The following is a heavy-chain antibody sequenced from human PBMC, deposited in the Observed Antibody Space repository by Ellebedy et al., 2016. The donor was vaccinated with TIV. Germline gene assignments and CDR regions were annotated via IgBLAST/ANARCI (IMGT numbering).Heavy chain of an antibody. J-gene: IGHJ4*02. D-gene: IGHD3-10*01. CDR2: ISHDGTDK. CDR3: AKLGVVIRGDY. CDR1: GFTFSSYD. Sequence: PGGSLRLSCAASGFTFSSYDMHWVRQAPGRGLEWVAFISHDGTDKNYADSVRGRFTISRDNSKNTVYLHMNSLRAEDTAVYYCAKLGVVIRGDYWGQGALVTVSS. V-gene: IGHV3-30*18.